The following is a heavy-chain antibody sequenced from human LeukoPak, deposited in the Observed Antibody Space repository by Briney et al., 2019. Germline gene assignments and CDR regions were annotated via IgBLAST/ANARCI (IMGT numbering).Heavy chain of an antibody. V-gene: IGHV3-30*18. CDR2: ISYDGSNK. J-gene: IGHJ4*02. CDR1: GFTFSSYG. Sequence: GGSLRLSCAASGFTFSSYGMHWLRQDPDKGLEWVAVISYDGSNKYYADSVKGRFTVSRDNSKNTLYLQMNSLRAEDTAVYYCAKDLQYYGSGSYFHYCGQGTLVTVSS. CDR3: AKDLQYYGSGSYFHY. D-gene: IGHD3-10*01.